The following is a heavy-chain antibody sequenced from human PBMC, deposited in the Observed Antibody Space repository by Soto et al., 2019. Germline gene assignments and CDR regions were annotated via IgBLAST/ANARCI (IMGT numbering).Heavy chain of an antibody. V-gene: IGHV1-69*13. Sequence: GASVKVSCKASGGTFNSYAISWVRQAPGQGLEWMGGIIPIFGTANYAQKFQGRVTITADESTSTAYMELSSLRSEDTAVFFFGRDYYDSSGYFLLLFDYWGQGTLVNVPS. D-gene: IGHD3-22*01. CDR3: GRDYYDSSGYFLLLFDY. CDR1: GGTFNSYA. CDR2: IIPIFGTA. J-gene: IGHJ4*02.